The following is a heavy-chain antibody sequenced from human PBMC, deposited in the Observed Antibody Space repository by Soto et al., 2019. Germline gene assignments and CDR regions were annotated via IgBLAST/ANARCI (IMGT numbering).Heavy chain of an antibody. CDR1: GGSIKSGDYY. CDR3: ARLHGYCISSSCHGHYAMDV. Sequence: SETLSLTCTVFGGSIKSGDYYWTWIRQPPGKGLEFIGYIYYSANTYYNPSLKSRVTISVDTSKNHLSLKLSSVTAADTAVYYCARLHGYCISSSCHGHYAMDVWGQGTTVTVSS. V-gene: IGHV4-30-4*01. CDR2: IYYSANT. J-gene: IGHJ6*02. D-gene: IGHD2-2*01.